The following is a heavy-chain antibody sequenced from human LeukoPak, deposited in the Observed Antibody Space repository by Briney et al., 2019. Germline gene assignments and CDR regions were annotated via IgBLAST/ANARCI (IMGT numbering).Heavy chain of an antibody. J-gene: IGHJ4*02. CDR2: IYYSGST. V-gene: IGHV4-31*03. CDR1: GGSISSGGYY. CDR3: ARRGTTVTVFDY. Sequence: SETLALTCTVSGGSISSGGYYWSWIRQPPGKGLEWIGYIYYSGSTYYNPSLKSRVTISVDTSKNQFSLKLSSVTAADTAVYYCARRGTTVTVFDYWGQGTLVTVSS. D-gene: IGHD4-17*01.